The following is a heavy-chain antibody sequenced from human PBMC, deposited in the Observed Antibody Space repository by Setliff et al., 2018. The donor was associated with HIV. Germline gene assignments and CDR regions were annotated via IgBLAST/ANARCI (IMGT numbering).Heavy chain of an antibody. D-gene: IGHD2-2*01. CDR1: GYTFTSYD. Sequence: ASVKVSCKASGYTFTSYDINWVRQATGQGLEWMGWMNPNSGNTGHAQKFQGRVTMTRNTSISTAYMELSSLRSEDTAVYYCARGKNIVVVPAAPNWFDPWGQGTLVTVSS. V-gene: IGHV1-8*02. CDR2: MNPNSGNT. CDR3: ARGKNIVVVPAAPNWFDP. J-gene: IGHJ5*02.